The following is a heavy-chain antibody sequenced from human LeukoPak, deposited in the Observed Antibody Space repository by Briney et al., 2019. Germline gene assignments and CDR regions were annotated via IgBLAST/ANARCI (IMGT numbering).Heavy chain of an antibody. CDR1: GFTVSSNY. CDR2: IYSGGST. V-gene: IGHV3-53*01. D-gene: IGHD1-26*01. J-gene: IGHJ4*02. Sequence: GGSLRLSCAASGFTVSSNYKSWVRQAPGKGLEWVSVIYSGGSTYYADSVKGRFTISRDNSKNTLYLQMNSLRAEDTAVYYCARVGSQATFDYWGQGTLVTVSS. CDR3: ARVGSQATFDY.